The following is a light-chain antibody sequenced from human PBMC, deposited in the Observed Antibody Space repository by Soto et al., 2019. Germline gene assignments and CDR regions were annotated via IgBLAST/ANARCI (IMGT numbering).Light chain of an antibody. CDR3: SSYTSSSTYV. J-gene: IGLJ1*01. Sequence: QSVLTQPASLSGSPGQSITISCTGTSSDVGGYNYVSWYQQRPGKAPKLMIYDVSNRPSGVSNRFSGSKSGNTASLTISGLQAEDEADYYCSSYTSSSTYVFGTGTKVTVL. CDR2: DVS. V-gene: IGLV2-14*01. CDR1: SSDVGGYNY.